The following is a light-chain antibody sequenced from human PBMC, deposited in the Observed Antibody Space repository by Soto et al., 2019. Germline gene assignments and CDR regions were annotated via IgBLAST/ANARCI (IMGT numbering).Light chain of an antibody. Sequence: EIVMTQSPATLSVSPGERVTLSCRASERLSTYLAWYQQKPGQAPRLLIYGASTKDTDIPARFSGSGSATDFTITISSLQSEDFAVYYCQSYNDWPFTFGQGTKLEI. CDR3: QSYNDWPFT. CDR1: ERLSTY. V-gene: IGKV3-15*01. CDR2: GAS. J-gene: IGKJ2*01.